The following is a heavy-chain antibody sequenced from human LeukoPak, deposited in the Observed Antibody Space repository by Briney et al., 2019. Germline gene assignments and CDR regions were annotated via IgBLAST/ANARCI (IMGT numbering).Heavy chain of an antibody. D-gene: IGHD5-24*01. J-gene: IGHJ4*02. V-gene: IGHV1-69*05. CDR3: ASGWLQSPFDY. CDR1: GGTFSSYA. Sequence: GASVKVSCKASGGTFSSYAISWVRQAPGQGPEWMGGIIPIFGTANYAQKFQGRVTITTDESTSTAYMELSSLRSEDTAVYYCASGWLQSPFDYWGQGTLVTVSS. CDR2: IIPIFGTA.